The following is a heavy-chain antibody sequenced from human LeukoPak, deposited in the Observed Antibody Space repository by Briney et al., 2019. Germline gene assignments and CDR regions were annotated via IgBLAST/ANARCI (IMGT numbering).Heavy chain of an antibody. CDR3: ARDRKSFIAAAATDWFDP. CDR1: GYTFTRYY. Sequence: GASVKVSCKASGYTFTRYYMHWVRQAPGQWLEWMGIINPSGGSTSYAQKFQGRVTMTRDTSTSTVYMELSSLRSEDTAVYYCARDRKSFIAAAATDWFDPWGQGTLVTVSS. D-gene: IGHD6-13*01. V-gene: IGHV1-46*01. J-gene: IGHJ5*02. CDR2: INPSGGST.